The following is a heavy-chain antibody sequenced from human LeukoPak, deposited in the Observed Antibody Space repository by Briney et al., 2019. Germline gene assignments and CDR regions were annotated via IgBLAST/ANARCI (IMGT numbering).Heavy chain of an antibody. CDR3: AGSGYSYGYGAFDI. D-gene: IGHD5-18*01. J-gene: IGHJ3*02. Sequence: SETLSLTCAVYGGSFSGYYWSWIRQPPGKGLEWIGEINHSGSTNYNPSLKSRVTISVDTSKNQLSLKLSSVTAADTAVYYCAGSGYSYGYGAFDIWGQGTMVTVSS. CDR2: INHSGST. CDR1: GGSFSGYY. V-gene: IGHV4-34*01.